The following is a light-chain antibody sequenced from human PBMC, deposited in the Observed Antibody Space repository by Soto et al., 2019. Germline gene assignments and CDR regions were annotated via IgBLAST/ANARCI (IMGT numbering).Light chain of an antibody. Sequence: DIQMTQSPSTLSASVGDRVTITCRASQSISSWLAWYQQKPGKAPNLLIYKTSSLESGVPSRFSGSGSGTEFTLTVNRLQPDYFATYYCQQYDSYPLTFGGGTKVEIK. J-gene: IGKJ4*01. CDR3: QQYDSYPLT. CDR1: QSISSW. V-gene: IGKV1-5*03. CDR2: KTS.